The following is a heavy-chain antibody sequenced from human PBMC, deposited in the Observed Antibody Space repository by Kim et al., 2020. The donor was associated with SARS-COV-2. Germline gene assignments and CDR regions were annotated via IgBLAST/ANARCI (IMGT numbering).Heavy chain of an antibody. V-gene: IGHV6-1*01. J-gene: IGHJ6*03. CDR3: ARDGIGEVGRFLEWLLPPYYMDV. CDR1: GDSVSSNSAA. D-gene: IGHD3-3*01. Sequence: SQTLSLTCAISGDSVSSNSAAWNWIRQSPSRGLEWLGRTYYRSKWYNDYAVSVKSRITINPDTSKNQFSLQLNSVTPEDTAVYYCARDGIGEVGRFLEWLLPPYYMDVWGKGTTVTVSS. CDR2: TYYRSKWYN.